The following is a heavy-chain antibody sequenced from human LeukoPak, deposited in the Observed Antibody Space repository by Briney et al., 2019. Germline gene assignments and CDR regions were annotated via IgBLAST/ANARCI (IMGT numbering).Heavy chain of an antibody. CDR1: GDSFSSVSYY. Sequence: SETLSLTCTVSGDSFSSVSYYWSWIRQPAGKGLEWTGRIYATGSTNYNPSLKSRVTISVDTSKNQFSLKLSSVTAADTAVYYCARGGLLNWFDPWGQGTLVTVSS. J-gene: IGHJ5*02. V-gene: IGHV4-61*02. D-gene: IGHD1-26*01. CDR2: IYATGST. CDR3: ARGGLLNWFDP.